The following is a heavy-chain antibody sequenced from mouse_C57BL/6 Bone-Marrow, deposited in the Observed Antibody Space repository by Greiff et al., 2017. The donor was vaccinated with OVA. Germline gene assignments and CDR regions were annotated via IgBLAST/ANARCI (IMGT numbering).Heavy chain of an antibody. Sequence: VQLQQSGAELARPGASVTMSCKASGYTFTSYTIHWVKQRPGQGLEWIGYIDPTNDYTNYNQKFKGKATLTADKSSSTAYMQLSSLTSEDSAVYYCTRGYYVDYWGQGTTLTVSS. CDR3: TRGYYVDY. J-gene: IGHJ2*01. CDR1: GYTFTSYT. CDR2: IDPTNDYT. V-gene: IGHV1-4*01.